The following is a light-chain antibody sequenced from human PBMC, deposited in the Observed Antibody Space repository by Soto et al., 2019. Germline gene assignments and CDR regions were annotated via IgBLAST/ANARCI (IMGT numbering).Light chain of an antibody. V-gene: IGLV2-11*01. J-gene: IGLJ2*01. Sequence: QSALTQPRSVSGSPGQSVTISCTGTSSDVGGYNYVSWYQQHPGKAPKVMIYDVSERPSGVPDRFSGSKSGNTASLTISGPQYEDERDYNCGPFAGTPRNVLGVGTKL. CDR1: SSDVGGYNY. CDR3: GPFAGTPRNV. CDR2: DVS.